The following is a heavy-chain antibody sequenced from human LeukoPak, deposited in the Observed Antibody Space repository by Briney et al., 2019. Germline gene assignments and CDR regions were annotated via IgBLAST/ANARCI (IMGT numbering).Heavy chain of an antibody. D-gene: IGHD4-23*01. CDR1: GFTVSSNY. Sequence: GGSLRLSCAASGFTVSSNYMSWVRQALGKGLEWVSVIYSGGSTYYADSVKGRFTISRDNSKNTLYLQMNSLRAEDTAVYYCARDNYGGNWGLGYWGQGTLVTVSS. V-gene: IGHV3-66*01. CDR2: IYSGGST. CDR3: ARDNYGGNWGLGY. J-gene: IGHJ4*02.